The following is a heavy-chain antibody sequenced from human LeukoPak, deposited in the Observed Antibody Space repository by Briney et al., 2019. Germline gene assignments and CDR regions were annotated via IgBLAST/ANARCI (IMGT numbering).Heavy chain of an antibody. J-gene: IGHJ6*03. CDR1: GCTLTELS. CDR3: ATVQVLLTPDLRYYYYMYV. V-gene: IGHV1-24*01. Sequence: ASVKVSCKVSGCTLTELSMHWVRQAPGKGLEWMGGFDPEDGETIYAQKFQGRVTMTEDTSTGTAYMELSSLRSEDTAVYYCATVQVLLTPDLRYYYYMYVWRKATTVTVS. CDR2: FDPEDGET. D-gene: IGHD4/OR15-4a*01.